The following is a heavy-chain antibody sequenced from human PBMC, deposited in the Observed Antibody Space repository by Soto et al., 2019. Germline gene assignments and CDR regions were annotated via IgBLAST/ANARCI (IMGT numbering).Heavy chain of an antibody. D-gene: IGHD3-16*01. CDR3: AREMIMITFGGSFDY. CDR2: ISYDGSNK. CDR1: GFTFSSYA. V-gene: IGHV3-30-3*01. J-gene: IGHJ4*02. Sequence: QVQLVESGGGVVQPGRSLRLSCAASGFTFSSYAMHWVRQAPGKGLEWVAVISYDGSNKYYADSVKGRFTISRDNSKNTLYLQMNSLRAEDTAVYYCAREMIMITFGGSFDYWGQGTLVTVSS.